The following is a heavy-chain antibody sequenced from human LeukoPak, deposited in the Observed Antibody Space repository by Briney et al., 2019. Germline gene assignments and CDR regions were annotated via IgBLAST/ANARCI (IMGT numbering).Heavy chain of an antibody. J-gene: IGHJ4*02. V-gene: IGHV3-21*01. D-gene: IGHD3-22*01. CDR1: APTFTRPC. CDR3: AREESDDSSGGG. Sequence: PGRSLTPSCPTAAPTFTRPCIDCVSHPPRNGLEWDASISSIRKSTTYKTDSVKGRFTISRDNAKKSLYLQMNSLRAEDTAVYYCAREESDDSSGGGWGQGTLVTVSS. CDR2: ISSIRKSTT.